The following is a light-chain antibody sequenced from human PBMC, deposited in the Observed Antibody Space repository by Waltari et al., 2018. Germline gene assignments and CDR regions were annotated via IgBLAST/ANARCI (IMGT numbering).Light chain of an antibody. CDR2: RNN. Sequence: QSELTQPPSASGTPGQRVTISCSGSSSNIGSNYVSWYQQLPGTAPKLLIYRNNQRPSGVPDRFSGSKSGTSASLAISGLRSEDEADYYCAAWDDSLSGVVFGGGTKLTVL. CDR1: SSNIGSNY. CDR3: AAWDDSLSGVV. J-gene: IGLJ2*01. V-gene: IGLV1-47*01.